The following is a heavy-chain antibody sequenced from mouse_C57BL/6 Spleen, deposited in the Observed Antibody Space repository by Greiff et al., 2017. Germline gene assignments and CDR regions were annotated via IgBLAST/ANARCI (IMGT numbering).Heavy chain of an antibody. CDR2: IDPSDSYT. CDR1: GYTFTSYW. Sequence: VQLQQSGAELVKPGASVKLSCKASGYTFTSYWMQWVKQRPGQGLEWIGEIDPSDSYTNYNQKFKGKATLTVDTSSSTAYMQLSSLTSEDSAVYYCARGGYYGSSYWFAYWGQGTLVTVSA. J-gene: IGHJ3*01. D-gene: IGHD1-1*01. V-gene: IGHV1-50*01. CDR3: ARGGYYGSSYWFAY.